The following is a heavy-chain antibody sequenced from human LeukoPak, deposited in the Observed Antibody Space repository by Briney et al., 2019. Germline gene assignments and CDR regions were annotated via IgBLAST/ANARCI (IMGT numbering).Heavy chain of an antibody. D-gene: IGHD1-14*01. V-gene: IGHV1-8*01. CDR2: MNPNSGNT. J-gene: IGHJ4*02. Sequence: ASVKVSCKASGYTFTSYDINWVRQATGQGLEWMGWMNPNSGNTGYAQKFQGRVTMTRNTSISTAYMELRSLRSDDTAVYYCARVTLSADFDYWGQGTLVTVSS. CDR1: GYTFTSYD. CDR3: ARVTLSADFDY.